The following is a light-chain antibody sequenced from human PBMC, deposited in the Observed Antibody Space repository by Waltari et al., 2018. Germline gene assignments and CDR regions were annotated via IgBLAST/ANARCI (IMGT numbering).Light chain of an antibody. V-gene: IGKV1-39*01. CDR2: GAS. CDR3: EQSYTTPRS. J-gene: IGKJ1*01. Sequence: QMTQSPSSLSASVGDTVTITCRASQTIKNYVNWYQKKSGQAPKLLIYGASTLHRWVPSRISGSGSGTEFTLTLSGLQPEDFATYYCEQSYTTPRSFGQGTKVEIK. CDR1: QTIKNY.